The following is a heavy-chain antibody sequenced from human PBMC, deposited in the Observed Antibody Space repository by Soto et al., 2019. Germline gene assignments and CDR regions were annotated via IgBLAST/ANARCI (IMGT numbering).Heavy chain of an antibody. CDR1: GFTFSIYA. Sequence: GGSLRLSCAASGFTFSIYAMSWFRQAPGKGLEWVSAISGSGGSTYYADSVKGRFTISRDNSKNTLYLQMNSLRAEDTAVYYCAKHVDYYYYYMDVWGKGTTVTVSS. CDR3: AKHVDYYYYYMDV. D-gene: IGHD2-15*01. V-gene: IGHV3-23*01. CDR2: ISGSGGST. J-gene: IGHJ6*03.